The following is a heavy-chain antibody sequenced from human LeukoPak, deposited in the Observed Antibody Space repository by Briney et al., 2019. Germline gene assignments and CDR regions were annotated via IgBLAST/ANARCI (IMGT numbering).Heavy chain of an antibody. CDR1: GYTLTELS. CDR3: ATRPWSSSSWYGDWFDP. J-gene: IGHJ5*02. CDR2: FDPEDGET. Sequence: ASVKVSCKVSGYTLTELSMHWVRQAPGKGLEWMGGFDPEDGETIYAQKFQGRVTMTEDTSTDTAYMELSSLRSEDTAAYYCATRPWSSSSWYGDWFDPWGQGTLVTVSS. V-gene: IGHV1-24*01. D-gene: IGHD6-13*01.